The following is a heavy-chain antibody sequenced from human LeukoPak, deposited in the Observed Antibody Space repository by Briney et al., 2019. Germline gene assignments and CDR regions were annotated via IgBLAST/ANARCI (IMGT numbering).Heavy chain of an antibody. Sequence: SVKVSCKASGGTFSSYAISWVRQAPGQGLGWMGRIIPILGIANYAQKFQGRVTITADKSTSTAYMELSSLRSEDTAVYYCASHPTHPYGSGLDYWGQGTLVTVSS. CDR1: GGTFSSYA. CDR3: ASHPTHPYGSGLDY. D-gene: IGHD3-10*01. CDR2: IIPILGIA. V-gene: IGHV1-69*04. J-gene: IGHJ4*02.